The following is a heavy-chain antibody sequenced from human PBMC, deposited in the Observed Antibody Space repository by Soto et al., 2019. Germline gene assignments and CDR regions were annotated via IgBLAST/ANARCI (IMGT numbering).Heavy chain of an antibody. CDR3: ARDLVPCGYSYGYGY. V-gene: IGHV3-30-3*01. D-gene: IGHD5-18*01. J-gene: IGHJ4*02. Sequence: QVQLVESGGGVVQPGRSLRLSCAASGFTFSSYAMHWVRQAPGKGLEWVAVISYDGSNKYYADSVQGRFTISRDNSKNTLYLQMNTLRAEDTAVYYCARDLVPCGYSYGYGYWGQGTLVTVSS. CDR1: GFTFSSYA. CDR2: ISYDGSNK.